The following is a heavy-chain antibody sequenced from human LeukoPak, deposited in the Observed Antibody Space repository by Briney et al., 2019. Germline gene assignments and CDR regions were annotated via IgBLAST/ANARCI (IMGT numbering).Heavy chain of an antibody. Sequence: GASVKVSCKASGGTFSSYAISWVRQAPGQGLEWMGRIIPTLGIANYAQKFQGRVTITADKSTSTAYMELSSLRSEDTAVYYCARDSGYLRSFYYGMDVWGQGTTVTVSS. CDR3: ARDSGYLRSFYYGMDV. J-gene: IGHJ6*02. CDR2: IIPTLGIA. CDR1: GGTFSSYA. V-gene: IGHV1-69*04. D-gene: IGHD5-12*01.